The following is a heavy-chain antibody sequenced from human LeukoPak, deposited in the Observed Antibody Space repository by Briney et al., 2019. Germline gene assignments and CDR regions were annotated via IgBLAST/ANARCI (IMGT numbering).Heavy chain of an antibody. CDR2: INPNSGGT. D-gene: IGHD3-22*01. CDR1: GYTFTDYY. CDR3: ARETDSSGYHRPFDY. J-gene: IGHJ4*02. Sequence: GASVTVSCKASGYTFTDYYMHWVRQAPGQGLEWMGWINPNSGGTNYAQKFQGRVTVTRDTSISTAYMELSRLRSDDTAVYYCARETDSSGYHRPFDYWGQGTLVTVSS. V-gene: IGHV1-2*02.